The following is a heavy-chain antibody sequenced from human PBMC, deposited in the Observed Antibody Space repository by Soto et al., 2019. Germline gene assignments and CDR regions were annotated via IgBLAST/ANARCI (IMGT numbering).Heavy chain of an antibody. CDR2: INPNCGCA. CDR3: ARGITMVRGVIIYYGMDV. D-gene: IGHD3-10*01. V-gene: IGHV1-2*02. Sequence: ASVKVSCKASGYTFTGYYMHWVLQAPGQGLEWMGWINPNCGCANYAQKFQGRVTITADKSTSTAYMELSSLRSEDTAVYYCARGITMVRGVIIYYGMDVWGQGTTVTVSS. J-gene: IGHJ6*02. CDR1: GYTFTGYY.